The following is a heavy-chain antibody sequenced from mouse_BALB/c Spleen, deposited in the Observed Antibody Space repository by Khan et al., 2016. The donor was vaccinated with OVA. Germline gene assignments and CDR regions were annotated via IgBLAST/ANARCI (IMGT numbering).Heavy chain of an antibody. CDR2: ISSSGST. CDR3: ARDGSRYNYAMDY. V-gene: IGHV3-2*02. D-gene: IGHD2-3*01. J-gene: IGHJ4*01. Sequence: VQLKESGPGLVKPSQSLSLTCTVTGYSITSDYAWNWIRQFPGNKLEWMGYISSSGSTNYHPALKSRISITRDTSKNQLFLQLNSVTTEDTATYYFARDGSRYNYAMDYWGQGTSVTVSA. CDR1: GYSITSDYA.